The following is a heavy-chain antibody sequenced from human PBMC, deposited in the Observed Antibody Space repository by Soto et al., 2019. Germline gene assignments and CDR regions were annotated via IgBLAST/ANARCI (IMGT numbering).Heavy chain of an antibody. Sequence: GGSLRLSCAASGFTLRSFTMNWVRQAPGKGLKWASTISSNSAYICYTDALRGRFTISRDNAKNSLHLQMNSLRAEDTAVYYCTRDASRDSSARGWFDPWGPGTLVTVSS. D-gene: IGHD6-13*01. CDR2: ISSNSAYI. V-gene: IGHV3-21*01. CDR3: TRDASRDSSARGWFDP. J-gene: IGHJ5*02. CDR1: GFTLRSFT.